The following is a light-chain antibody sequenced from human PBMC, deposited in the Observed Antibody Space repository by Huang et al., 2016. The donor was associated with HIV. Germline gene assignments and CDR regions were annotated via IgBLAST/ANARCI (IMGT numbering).Light chain of an antibody. CDR3: QQYDGWPPIT. CDR2: SAS. CDR1: QSVNNN. V-gene: IGKV3-15*01. J-gene: IGKJ4*01. Sequence: EIVMTQSPATLAVFPGERVTLSGRASQSVNNNLAWYQHKAGQAPRLLIYSASTRAPGIAARFSCSGSVTDFSLSISSLQSEDFASYFCQQYDGWPPITFGGGTRVEVK.